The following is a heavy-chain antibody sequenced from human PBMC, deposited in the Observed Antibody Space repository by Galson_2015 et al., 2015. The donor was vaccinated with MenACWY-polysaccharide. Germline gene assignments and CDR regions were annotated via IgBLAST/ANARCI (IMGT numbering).Heavy chain of an antibody. Sequence: QSGAEVKKPGASVKVSWKASGYTFTSYGISWVRQAPGQGLEWMGWISAYNGDANYAQKLQGRITMTIDTLTTTGYMELRSLRSDDTALYYCTRVGAYCTRTSCHDYWGQGTLVTVSS. CDR3: TRVGAYCTRTSCHDY. J-gene: IGHJ4*02. D-gene: IGHD2-2*01. CDR2: ISAYNGDA. V-gene: IGHV1-18*01. CDR1: GYTFTSYG.